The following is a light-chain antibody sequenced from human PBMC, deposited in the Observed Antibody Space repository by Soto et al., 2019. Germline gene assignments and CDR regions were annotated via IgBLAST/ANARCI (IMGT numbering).Light chain of an antibody. V-gene: IGLV2-8*01. Sequence: QSVLTQPPSASGSLGQSVTISCTGTASDVGVYNYVSWYQQHPGKAPKLMIYEVTKRPSGVPDRFSGSKSGNTASLTVSGLQAEDEADYYCSSYAGSTTLYVSCTGTKLTVL. CDR3: SSYAGSTTLYV. CDR1: ASDVGVYNY. CDR2: EVT. J-gene: IGLJ1*01.